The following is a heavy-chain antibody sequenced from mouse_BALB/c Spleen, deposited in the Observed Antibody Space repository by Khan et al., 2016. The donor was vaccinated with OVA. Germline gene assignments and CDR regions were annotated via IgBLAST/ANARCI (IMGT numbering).Heavy chain of an antibody. V-gene: IGHV1-4*01. Sequence: QVQLQQSGAELARPGASVKMSCKASGYTFTSYTMHWVKQRPGQGLEWIGYINPSTTYTNYNQKFKDKATLTADKSSNTAYMQLSSLTSEDSAVYYCVRSGAYYRYDGYFDVWGAGTTVTVSS. D-gene: IGHD2-14*01. CDR3: VRSGAYYRYDGYFDV. CDR2: INPSTTYT. CDR1: GYTFTSYT. J-gene: IGHJ1*01.